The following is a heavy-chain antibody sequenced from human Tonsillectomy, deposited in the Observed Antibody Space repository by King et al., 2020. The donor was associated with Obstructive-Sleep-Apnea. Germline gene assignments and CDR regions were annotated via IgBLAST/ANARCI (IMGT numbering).Heavy chain of an antibody. V-gene: IGHV4-4*07. CDR1: GGSINSYY. J-gene: IGHJ5*01. CDR3: ARDGSVGWFDS. CDR2: IYTRGST. Sequence: MQLQESGPGLVKPSETLSLTCTVSGGSINSYYWSWIGQPAGKGLEWIGRIYTRGSTNYNPSLKGRVTLSVDTSKNQFSLKLSSVTAADTAVYYCARDGSVGWFDSWGQGTLVTVSS. D-gene: IGHD2-15*01.